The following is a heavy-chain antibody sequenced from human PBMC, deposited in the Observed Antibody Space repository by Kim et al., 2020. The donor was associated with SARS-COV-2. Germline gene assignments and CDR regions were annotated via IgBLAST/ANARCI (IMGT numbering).Heavy chain of an antibody. CDR2: TYYRSKWYN. D-gene: IGHD3-10*01. CDR1: GDSVSSNSAA. CDR3: ARTTAYYYGSGGSNAFDI. Sequence: SQTLSLTCAISGDSVSSNSAAWNWIRQSPSRGLEWLGRTYYRSKWYNDYAVSVKSRITINPDTSKNQFSLQLNSVTPEDTAVYYCARTTAYYYGSGGSNAFDIWGQGTMVTVSS. J-gene: IGHJ3*02. V-gene: IGHV6-1*01.